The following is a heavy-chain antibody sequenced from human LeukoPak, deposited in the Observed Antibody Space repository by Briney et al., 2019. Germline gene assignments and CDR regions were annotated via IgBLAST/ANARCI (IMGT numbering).Heavy chain of an antibody. CDR2: ISSSGSTI. D-gene: IGHD5-12*01. CDR1: GFTFSGYS. J-gene: IGHJ3*02. V-gene: IGHV3-48*01. CDR3: ARSRATYAFDI. Sequence: PGGSLRLSCTASGFTFSGYSMNWVRQAPGKGLEWVSYISSSGSTIYYADSVKGQFTISRDNAMNSLYLKMNSLRAEDTAVYYCARSRATYAFDIWGQGTMVTASS.